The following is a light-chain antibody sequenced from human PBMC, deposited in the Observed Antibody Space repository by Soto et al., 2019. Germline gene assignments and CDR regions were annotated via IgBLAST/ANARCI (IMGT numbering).Light chain of an antibody. CDR3: QQYYSFPWT. J-gene: IGKJ1*01. CDR2: AAS. Sequence: AIQMTQSPSSLSASVGDRVTITCRASQTISSWLAWYQQEPGKAPELLIYAASTLQSGVPSRFSGSGSGTDFTLTISCLQSEDFATYYCQQYYSFPWTFGQGTKVDIK. V-gene: IGKV1-8*01. CDR1: QTISSW.